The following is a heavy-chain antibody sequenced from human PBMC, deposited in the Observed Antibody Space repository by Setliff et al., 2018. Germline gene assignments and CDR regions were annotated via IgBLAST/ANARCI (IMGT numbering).Heavy chain of an antibody. D-gene: IGHD1-1*01. CDR1: QFTFSRHS. CDR3: TSAKLERRTGHHYYMDV. CDR2: LNSYGTMA. V-gene: IGHV3-48*01. J-gene: IGHJ6*03. Sequence: AGGSLRLSCAASQFTFSRHSMSWVRQAPGKGLEWISNLNSYGTMAWYAASVKGRFTISRDNAKSSVYLQMNNLKTEDTATYYCTSAKLERRTGHHYYMDVWGKGTTVTVSS.